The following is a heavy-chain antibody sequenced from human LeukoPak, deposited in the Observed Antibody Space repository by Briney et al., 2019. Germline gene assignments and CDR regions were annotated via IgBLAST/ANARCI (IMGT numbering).Heavy chain of an antibody. CDR2: IYYSGST. CDR1: GGSISSSSYY. V-gene: IGHV4-39*07. CDR3: ARVPFYDSSGVF. J-gene: IGHJ4*02. Sequence: SETLSLTCTVSGGSISSSSYYWGWIRQPPGKGLEWIGSIYYSGSTYYNPSLKSRVTISVDTSKNQFSLKLSSVTAADTAVYYCARVPFYDSSGVFWGQGTLVTVSS. D-gene: IGHD3-22*01.